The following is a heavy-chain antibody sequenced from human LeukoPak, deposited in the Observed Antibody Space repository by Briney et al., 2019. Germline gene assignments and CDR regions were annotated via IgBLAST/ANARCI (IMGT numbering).Heavy chain of an antibody. CDR1: GFTFISYA. D-gene: IGHD2-8*01. CDR3: AKDTSIGRYCTNGVCSPFVY. J-gene: IGHJ4*02. Sequence: PGGSLRLSCAGSGFTFISYAMSWVRQAPGKGLEWVSAISDTGATTYDADSVKGRFTISRDNSRSTLYLQMNSLRAEDTALYYCAKDTSIGRYCTNGVCSPFVYWGQGTLVTVSS. V-gene: IGHV3-23*01. CDR2: ISDTGATT.